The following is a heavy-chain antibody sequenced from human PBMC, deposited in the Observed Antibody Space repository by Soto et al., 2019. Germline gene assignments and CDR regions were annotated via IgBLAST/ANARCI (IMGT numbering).Heavy chain of an antibody. CDR1: GGTFSSYA. J-gene: IGHJ6*02. CDR3: ARLRFVEWLEYYYYYAMDV. D-gene: IGHD3-3*01. V-gene: IGHV1-69*13. CDR2: IIPIFGTA. Sequence: SVKVSCKASGGTFSSYAISWVRQAPGQGLEWMGGIIPIFGTAHYAQKFQGRVTITADESTSTAYMELSSLRSEDTAVYYCARLRFVEWLEYYYYYAMDVWGQGTTVTVSS.